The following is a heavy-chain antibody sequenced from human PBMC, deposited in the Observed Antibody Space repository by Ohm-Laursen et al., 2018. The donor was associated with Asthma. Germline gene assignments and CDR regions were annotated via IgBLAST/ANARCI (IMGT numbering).Heavy chain of an antibody. CDR1: GGSISSGGYY. CDR2: IYYSGST. V-gene: IGHV4-31*03. D-gene: IGHD1-26*01. Sequence: TLSLTCTVPGGSISSGGYYWSWIRQHPGKGLEWIGYIYYSGSTYYNPSLKSRVTISVDTSKNQFSLKLSSVTAADTAVYYCARVTLGATLDYWGQGTLVTVSS. J-gene: IGHJ4*02. CDR3: ARVTLGATLDY.